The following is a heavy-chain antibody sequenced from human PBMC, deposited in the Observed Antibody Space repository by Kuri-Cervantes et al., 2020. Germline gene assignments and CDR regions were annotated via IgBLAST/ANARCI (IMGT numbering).Heavy chain of an antibody. Sequence: SETLSLTCTVSGGSISSSSYYWGWIRQPPGKGLEWIGSIYYSGSTYYNPSLKSRVTMSVDTSKNQFSLRLSSVTAADTALYYCARRMGTYYGMDVWGQGTTVTVSS. CDR3: ARRMGTYYGMDV. CDR2: IYYSGST. V-gene: IGHV4-39*07. D-gene: IGHD2-8*01. J-gene: IGHJ6*02. CDR1: GGSISSSSYY.